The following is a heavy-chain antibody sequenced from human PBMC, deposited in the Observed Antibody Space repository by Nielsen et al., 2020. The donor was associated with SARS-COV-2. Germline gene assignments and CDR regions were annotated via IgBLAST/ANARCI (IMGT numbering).Heavy chain of an antibody. CDR2: IYHSGST. CDR1: GGSISSSNW. J-gene: IGHJ4*02. V-gene: IGHV4-4*02. D-gene: IGHD3-9*01. Sequence: SETLSLTCAVSGGSISSSNWWSWVRQPPGKGLEWIGEIYHSGSTNYNPSLKSRVTISVDKSKNQFSLKLSSVTAADTAVYYCARHYWLVIITEPSIFDYWGQGTLVTVSS. CDR3: ARHYWLVIITEPSIFDY.